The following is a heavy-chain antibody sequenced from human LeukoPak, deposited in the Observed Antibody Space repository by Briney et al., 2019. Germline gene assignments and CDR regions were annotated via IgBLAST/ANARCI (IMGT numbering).Heavy chain of an antibody. Sequence: ASVKVSCKASGYTFTSYDINWVRQATGQGLEWMGWINPNSGGTNYAQKFQGWVTMTRDTSISTAYMELSRLRSDDTAVYYCARDGGGYDSNWFDPWGQGTLVTVSS. CDR2: INPNSGGT. J-gene: IGHJ5*02. D-gene: IGHD5-12*01. V-gene: IGHV1-2*04. CDR1: GYTFTSYD. CDR3: ARDGGGYDSNWFDP.